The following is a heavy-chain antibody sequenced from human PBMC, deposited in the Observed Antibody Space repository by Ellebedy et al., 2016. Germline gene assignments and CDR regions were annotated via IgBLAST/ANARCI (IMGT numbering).Heavy chain of an antibody. D-gene: IGHD6-6*01. V-gene: IGHV1-18*01. Sequence: ASVKVSXKASGYTFTNFGISWVRQAPGQGLEWMGWISVYNGNMDYAQKFQGRVTMTTDTSTSTAYMELRSLRSDDTAVYYCAKLAARSFFYYMDAWGKGTTFTVSS. J-gene: IGHJ6*03. CDR3: AKLAARSFFYYMDA. CDR2: ISVYNGNM. CDR1: GYTFTNFG.